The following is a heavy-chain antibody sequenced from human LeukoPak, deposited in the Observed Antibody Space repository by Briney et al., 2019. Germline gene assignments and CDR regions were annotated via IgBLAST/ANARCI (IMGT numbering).Heavy chain of an antibody. CDR2: IYHSGST. Sequence: SETLSLTCTVSGGSISSGGYYWSWIRQPPGKGLEWIGYIYHSGSTYYNPSLKSRVTISVDRSKNQFSLKLSSVTAADTAVYYCARGARMATTKGYFDYWGQGTLVTVSS. J-gene: IGHJ4*02. CDR3: ARGARMATTKGYFDY. D-gene: IGHD5-24*01. V-gene: IGHV4-30-2*01. CDR1: GGSISSGGYY.